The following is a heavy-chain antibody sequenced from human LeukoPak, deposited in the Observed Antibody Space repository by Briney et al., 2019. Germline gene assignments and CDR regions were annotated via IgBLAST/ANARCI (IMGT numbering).Heavy chain of an antibody. CDR2: IYYSGST. CDR3: ARRVAYYYYMDV. CDR1: GGSISSGGYY. D-gene: IGHD3-10*01. J-gene: IGHJ6*03. V-gene: IGHV4-31*03. Sequence: SETLSLTCTVSGGSISSGGYYWRWIRQHPGKGLEWIGYIYYSGSTYYNPSLKSRVTISVDTSKNQFSLKLSSVTAADTAVYYCARRVAYYYYMDVWGKGTTVTVSS.